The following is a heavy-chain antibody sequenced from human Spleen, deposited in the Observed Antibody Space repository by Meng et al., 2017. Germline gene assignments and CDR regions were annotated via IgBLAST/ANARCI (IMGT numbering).Heavy chain of an antibody. Sequence: GESLKISCAASGFTVSSNYMSWVRQAPGKGLEYVSYISSSGGTIYYVDSVKGRFTISRDNAENSLYLQMYSLTAEDTAVYYCARAPARPYYYGSGSYYNDFDYWGQGTLVTVSS. D-gene: IGHD3-10*01. CDR3: ARAPARPYYYGSGSYYNDFDY. J-gene: IGHJ4*02. V-gene: IGHV3-11*04. CDR1: GFTVSSNY. CDR2: ISSSGGTI.